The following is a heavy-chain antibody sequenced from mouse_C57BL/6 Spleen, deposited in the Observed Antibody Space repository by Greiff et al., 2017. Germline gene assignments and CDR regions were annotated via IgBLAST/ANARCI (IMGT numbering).Heavy chain of an antibody. Sequence: EVMLVESGGGLVKPGGSLKLSCAASGFTFSSYAMSWVHQTPEKRLEWVATISDGGSYTYYPDNVKGRFTISRDTAKNNLYLQMSHLKSEDTAMYYCARDDLIYYGNNNYWGQGTTLTVSS. CDR2: ISDGGSYT. V-gene: IGHV5-4*01. D-gene: IGHD2-1*01. CDR1: GFTFSSYA. CDR3: ARDDLIYYGNNNY. J-gene: IGHJ2*01.